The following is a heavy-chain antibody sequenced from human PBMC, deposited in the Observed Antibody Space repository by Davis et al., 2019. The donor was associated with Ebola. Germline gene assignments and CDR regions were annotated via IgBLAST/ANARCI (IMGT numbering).Heavy chain of an antibody. CDR2: IYYSGRT. CDR3: ARSGYSYAHYCDY. Sequence: MPSETLSLTCTVSGGSISSGGYYWSWIRQHPGKGLEWIGYIYYSGRTNYNPSLESRVTMSVDTSKNQFSLKLSSVTAADTAVYFCARSGYSYAHYCDYWGQGTPVIVSS. J-gene: IGHJ4*02. D-gene: IGHD5-18*01. CDR1: GGSISSGGYY. V-gene: IGHV4-61*08.